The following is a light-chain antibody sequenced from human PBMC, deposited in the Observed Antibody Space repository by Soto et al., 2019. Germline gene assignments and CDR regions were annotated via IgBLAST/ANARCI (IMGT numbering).Light chain of an antibody. V-gene: IGKV3-20*01. Sequence: EIVLTQSPGTLSLPPGERATLSCRASQSVISSYLAWYQQKPGQAPRLLMYGASSRATGIPDRFSGSGSGTDFTLTISRLEPEDFAVYYCQQYGTSPRTFGQGTKVDIK. CDR2: GAS. CDR1: QSVISSY. CDR3: QQYGTSPRT. J-gene: IGKJ1*01.